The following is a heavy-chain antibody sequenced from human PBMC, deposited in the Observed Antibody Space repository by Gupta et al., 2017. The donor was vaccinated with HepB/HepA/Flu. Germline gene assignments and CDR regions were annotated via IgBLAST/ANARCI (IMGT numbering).Heavy chain of an antibody. Sequence: EVQLVESGGGLVQPGGSLRLSCAAPGFTFSSSWMSWVRQAPGKGLEWVANINQDGKEKYYVDAVKGRFTISRDNDKNSLYLQMNSLRAEDTAVYYCAKYDFWSGYSFDYWGQGTLVTVSS. D-gene: IGHD3-3*01. CDR3: AKYDFWSGYSFDY. CDR1: GFTFSSSW. J-gene: IGHJ4*02. CDR2: INQDGKEK. V-gene: IGHV3-7*01.